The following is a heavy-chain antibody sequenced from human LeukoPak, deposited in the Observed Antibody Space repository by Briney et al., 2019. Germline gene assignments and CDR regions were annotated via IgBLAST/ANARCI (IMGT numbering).Heavy chain of an antibody. J-gene: IGHJ5*02. CDR3: AKDLGYCSSTSCYGRFDP. Sequence: GGSLRLSCAASGFTVSSNYMSWVRQAPGKGLEWVSAISGSGGSTYYADSVKGRFTISRDNSKNTLYLQMNSLRAEDTAVYYCAKDLGYCSSTSCYGRFDPWGQGTLVTVSS. CDR2: ISGSGGST. D-gene: IGHD2-2*01. CDR1: GFTVSSNY. V-gene: IGHV3-23*01.